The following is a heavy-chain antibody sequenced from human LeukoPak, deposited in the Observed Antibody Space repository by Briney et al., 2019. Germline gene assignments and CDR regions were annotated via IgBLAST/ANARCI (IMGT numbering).Heavy chain of an antibody. CDR1: GFTFGSYG. CDR2: ISYDGSNK. J-gene: IGHJ4*02. V-gene: IGHV3-30*18. D-gene: IGHD6-13*01. CDR3: AKAFGYSSWHYNWEGHASPGDY. Sequence: GGSLRLSCAASGFTFGSYGMHWVRQAPGKGLEWVAVISYDGSNKYYADSVKGRFTISRDNSKNTLYLQMNSLRAEDTAVYYCAKAFGYSSWHYNWEGHASPGDYWGQGTLVIVSS.